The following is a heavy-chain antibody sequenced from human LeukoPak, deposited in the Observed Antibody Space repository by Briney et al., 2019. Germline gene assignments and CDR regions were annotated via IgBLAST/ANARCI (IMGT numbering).Heavy chain of an antibody. D-gene: IGHD6-13*01. CDR1: GFTFSSYA. Sequence: GGSLRLSCAASGFTFSSYAMHWVRQAPGKGLEWVSGISWNSGSIGYADSVKGRFTISRDNAKNSLYLQMNSLRAEDTALYYCAKDSKAAIAAAGTVLDWGQGTLVTVSS. V-gene: IGHV3-9*01. CDR3: AKDSKAAIAAAGTVLD. CDR2: ISWNSGSI. J-gene: IGHJ4*02.